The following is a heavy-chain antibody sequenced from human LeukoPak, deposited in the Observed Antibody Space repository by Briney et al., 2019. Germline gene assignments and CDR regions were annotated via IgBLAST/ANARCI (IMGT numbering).Heavy chain of an antibody. D-gene: IGHD6-13*01. J-gene: IGHJ6*03. Sequence: SETLSLTCTVSGGSISDYYWTWIQQPPGKGLEWIGYIYYSGGTNYNPSVKSRVTISVDTSKNQFSLKLSSVTAADTAVYYCARRAAAVGTYYMDVWGKGTTVTVSS. CDR1: GGSISDYY. CDR2: IYYSGGT. CDR3: ARRAAAVGTYYMDV. V-gene: IGHV4-59*01.